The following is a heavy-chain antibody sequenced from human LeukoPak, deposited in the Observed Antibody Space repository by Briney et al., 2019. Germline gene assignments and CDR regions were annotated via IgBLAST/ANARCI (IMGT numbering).Heavy chain of an antibody. J-gene: IGHJ4*02. CDR3: ARLLGTVTTRGTGKYYFDY. CDR2: IYYTGST. Sequence: SETLSLTCTVSGYAISSGYYWGWIRQPPGKGLEWIASIYYTGSTYYNPSLKSRVTISVDTSKNQFSLKLTSVTAADTAVYYCARLLGTVTTRGTGKYYFDYWGQGTLVTVSS. CDR1: GYAISSGYY. V-gene: IGHV4-38-2*02. D-gene: IGHD4-17*01.